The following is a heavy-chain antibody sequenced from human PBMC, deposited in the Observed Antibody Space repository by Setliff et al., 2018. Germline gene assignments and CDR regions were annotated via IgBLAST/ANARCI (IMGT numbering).Heavy chain of an antibody. D-gene: IGHD2-2*01. V-gene: IGHV4-4*07. CDR1: SGSTRNYY. J-gene: IGHJ6*02. CDR3: ARARPATIAGVVPGVADFGIDV. CDR2: IYTSGST. Sequence: KSSETLSLTCSVSSGSTRNYYWIWIRQPAGEGLEWIGRIYTSGSTNYNPSLKRRVTISLEMSKNQFSLTLSSVTAADTAVYYCARARPATIAGVVPGVADFGIDVWGQGTTVTVSS.